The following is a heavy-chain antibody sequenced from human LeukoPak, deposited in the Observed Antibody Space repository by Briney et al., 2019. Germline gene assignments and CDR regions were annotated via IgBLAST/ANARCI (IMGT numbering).Heavy chain of an antibody. CDR2: ISSSSSYI. CDR1: GFTFSSYS. V-gene: IGHV3-21*01. CDR3: ARRGIAVAGTDY. J-gene: IGHJ4*02. Sequence: GGSLRLSCAASGFTFSSYSMNWVRQAPGKGLEWVSSISSSSSYIYYADSVKGRFTISRDNAKNSLYLQMNSLRADDTAVYYCARRGIAVAGTDYWGQGTLVTVSS. D-gene: IGHD6-19*01.